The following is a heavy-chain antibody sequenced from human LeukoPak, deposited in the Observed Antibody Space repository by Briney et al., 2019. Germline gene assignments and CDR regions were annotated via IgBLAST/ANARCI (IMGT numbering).Heavy chain of an antibody. V-gene: IGHV1-46*01. CDR1: GYTFTSYY. CDR3: ARASGEYYYDSSGYWGGEFDY. Sequence: GASVKVSCKASGYTFTSYYMHWVRQAPGQGLEWMGIINPSGGSTSYAQKFQGRVTMTTGTSTSTAYMELRSLRSDDTAVYYCARASGEYYYDSSGYWGGEFDYWGQGTLVTVSS. J-gene: IGHJ4*02. CDR2: INPSGGST. D-gene: IGHD3-22*01.